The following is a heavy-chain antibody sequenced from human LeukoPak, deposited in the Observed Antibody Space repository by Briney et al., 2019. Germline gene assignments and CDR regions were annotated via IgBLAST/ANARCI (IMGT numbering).Heavy chain of an antibody. V-gene: IGHV4-34*01. CDR2: INHSGST. D-gene: IGHD6-13*01. CDR1: GGSFSGYY. Sequence: SETLSLTCAVYGGSFSGYYWSWIRQPPGRGLERIGEINHSGSTNYNPSLKSRVTISVDTSKNQFSLKLSSVTAADTAVYYCAREKTRGSSSWLDYWGQGTLVTVSS. J-gene: IGHJ4*02. CDR3: AREKTRGSSSWLDY.